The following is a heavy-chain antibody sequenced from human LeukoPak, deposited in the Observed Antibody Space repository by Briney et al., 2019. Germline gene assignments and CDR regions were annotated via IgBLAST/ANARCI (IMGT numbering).Heavy chain of an antibody. D-gene: IGHD5-12*01. CDR2: ISYDGSNK. Sequence: GGSLRLSCAASGFTFSSYAMHWVRQAPGKGLEWVAVISYDGSNKYYADSVKGRFTISRDKSKNTVYLQMNSLRAEDTAVYYCARATCGSCPFDFWGQGTLVTVSS. J-gene: IGHJ4*02. V-gene: IGHV3-30*14. CDR1: GFTFSSYA. CDR3: ARATCGSCPFDF.